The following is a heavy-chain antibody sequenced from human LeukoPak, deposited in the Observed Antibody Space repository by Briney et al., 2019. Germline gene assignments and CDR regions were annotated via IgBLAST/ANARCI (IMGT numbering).Heavy chain of an antibody. D-gene: IGHD6-13*01. J-gene: IGHJ4*02. CDR2: ISGSGETT. CDR1: GFTFSNFG. V-gene: IGHV3-23*01. Sequence: PGGSLRLSCAASGFTFSNFGMTWVRQAPGKGLDWVSGISGSGETTYYAGSVKGRFTISRDKSKNTLYLQMNSLRAEDTAVYYCAKGSGYSSTWYSDSWGQGTLVTVSS. CDR3: AKGSGYSSTWYSDS.